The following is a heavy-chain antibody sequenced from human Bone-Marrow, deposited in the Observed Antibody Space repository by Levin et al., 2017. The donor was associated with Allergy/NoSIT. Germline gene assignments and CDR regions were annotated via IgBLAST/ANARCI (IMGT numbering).Heavy chain of an antibody. V-gene: IGHV4-59*01. D-gene: IGHD3-9*01. CDR1: GGSISSSY. Sequence: SQTLSLTCTVSGGSISSSYWSWIRQPPGKGLEWIGYIYYSGSTNYNPSLKSRVTISVDTSKNQFSLKLSSVTAADTAVYYCARDRGYDILTGYSYFDYWGQGTLVTVSS. J-gene: IGHJ4*02. CDR3: ARDRGYDILTGYSYFDY. CDR2: IYYSGST.